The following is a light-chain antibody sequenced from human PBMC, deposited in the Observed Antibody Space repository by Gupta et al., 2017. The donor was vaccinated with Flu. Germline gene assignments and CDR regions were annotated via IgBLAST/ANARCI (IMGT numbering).Light chain of an antibody. Sequence: DIQMTQSLSSLSASVGDRITITCRASQSISSYLNWYQQKPGKAPKLLIFAASSLQSGVPSRFSGRGSGTDFSLTISSLQPEDFATYYCQQTYGIPVTFGEGTKV. CDR3: QQTYGIPVT. CDR1: QSISSY. J-gene: IGKJ4*01. V-gene: IGKV1-39*01. CDR2: AAS.